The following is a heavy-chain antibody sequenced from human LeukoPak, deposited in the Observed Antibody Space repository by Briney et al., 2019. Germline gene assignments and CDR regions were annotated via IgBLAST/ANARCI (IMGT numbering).Heavy chain of an antibody. CDR1: GFTLDDYG. D-gene: IGHD2-21*02. CDR2: IRNKAYGGTK. Sequence: GRSLRLSCTASGFTLDDYGVSWFRQAPGKGLEWVGFIRNKAYGGTKEYAASVKDRFTISRDDSESIAYLQMNSLKNEDTAVYYCASSRRVSCGGACYSFNYWGQGTPVTVSS. J-gene: IGHJ4*02. V-gene: IGHV3-49*03. CDR3: ASSRRVSCGGACYSFNY.